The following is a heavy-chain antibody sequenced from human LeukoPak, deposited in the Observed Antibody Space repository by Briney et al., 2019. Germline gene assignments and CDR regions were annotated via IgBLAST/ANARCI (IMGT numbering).Heavy chain of an antibody. CDR3: ARDPNYYGSGSRKDY. D-gene: IGHD3-10*01. V-gene: IGHV3-23*01. J-gene: IGHJ4*02. CDR1: GFTFSSYA. Sequence: GGSLRLSCAASGFTFSSYAMSWVRQPPGKGLEWVSAISGSGGSTYYADSVKGRFTISRDNAKNSLYLQMNSLRAEDTAVYYCARDPNYYGSGSRKDYWGQGTLVTVSS. CDR2: ISGSGGST.